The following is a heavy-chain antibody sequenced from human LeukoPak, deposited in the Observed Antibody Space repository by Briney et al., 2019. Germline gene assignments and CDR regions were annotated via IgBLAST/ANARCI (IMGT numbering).Heavy chain of an antibody. D-gene: IGHD3-22*01. Sequence: GGSLRLSCAASGFTFSNYWMSWVRQAPGKGLEWVANIKEDGTEKYYVDSVKGRFTISRDNAKNSLYLQMNSLRAEDTAVYYCASTYYDSSGYYFDYWGQGTLVTVSS. V-gene: IGHV3-7*03. CDR3: ASTYYDSSGYYFDY. J-gene: IGHJ4*02. CDR2: IKEDGTEK. CDR1: GFTFSNYW.